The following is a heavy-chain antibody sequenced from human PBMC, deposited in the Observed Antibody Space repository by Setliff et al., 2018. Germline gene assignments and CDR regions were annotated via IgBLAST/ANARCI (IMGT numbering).Heavy chain of an antibody. D-gene: IGHD3-22*01. J-gene: IGHJ5*02. CDR3: ARAHTWSLPNDNSGYPGWFDP. V-gene: IGHV4-39*02. Sequence: PSETLSLTCTVSGGSVSDSTYYWGWVRQPPGKGLEWIVNIHHSGKAYYNPSLKSRVTMSVDTSKNHVSLKLSSVTAADTAVYYCARAHTWSLPNDNSGYPGWFDPWGQGTLVTVSS. CDR1: GGSVSDSTYY. CDR2: IHHSGKA.